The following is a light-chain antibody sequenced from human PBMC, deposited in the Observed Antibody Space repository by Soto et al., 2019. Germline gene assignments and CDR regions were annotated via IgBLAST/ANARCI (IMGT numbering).Light chain of an antibody. CDR3: QQYGSSPRT. V-gene: IGKV3-20*01. J-gene: IGKJ1*01. CDR1: QSVSSNY. Sequence: EIVLTQSPGTLSLSPGDRATLSYSASQSVSSNYVAWYQQKPGQAPRLLVYGASIRATGIPDSFSGSWSGTDFTLVIRRLEPEDFAVYYCQQYGSSPRTVGQGTKVEIK. CDR2: GAS.